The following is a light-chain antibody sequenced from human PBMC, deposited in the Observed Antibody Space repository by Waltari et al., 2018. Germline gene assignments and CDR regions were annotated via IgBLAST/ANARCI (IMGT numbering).Light chain of an antibody. CDR3: QQFGGSPMYT. CDR1: QSVDTTY. J-gene: IGKJ2*01. CDR2: KTS. Sequence: VVLTQSPGTLSLSPGESATLPCRASQSVDTTYFAWYQQKPGQSPRLLIYKTSTRATGIPDRFSGSGSGTDFSLNIDMLEPGDSAVYFCQQFGGSPMYTFGQGTKLEI. V-gene: IGKV3-20*01.